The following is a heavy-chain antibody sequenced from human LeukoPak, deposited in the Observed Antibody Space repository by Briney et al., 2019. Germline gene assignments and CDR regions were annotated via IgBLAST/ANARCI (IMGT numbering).Heavy chain of an antibody. CDR3: ARDEYGDFQGFDY. J-gene: IGHJ4*02. Sequence: SETLSLTCTVSGGSISCGDYYWSWIRQPPGKGLEWIGYIYYSGSTYYNPSLKSRVSLSLDTSKSQFALKVTSVTAADTAVYYCARDEYGDFQGFDYWGQGAQVTVSS. CDR2: IYYSGST. V-gene: IGHV4-30-4*02. CDR1: GGSISCGDYY. D-gene: IGHD4-17*01.